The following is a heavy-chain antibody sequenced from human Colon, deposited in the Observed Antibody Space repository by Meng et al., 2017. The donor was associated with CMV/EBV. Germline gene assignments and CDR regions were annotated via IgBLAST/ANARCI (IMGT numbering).Heavy chain of an antibody. CDR3: ARVLLPTVLRFLEHRKIYGMDV. CDR2: ISYDRNKE. J-gene: IGHJ6*02. D-gene: IGHD3-3*01. CDR1: GFSFSSHS. Sequence: GESLKISCAASGFSFSSHSMHWVRQAPGKGLEWVATISYDRNKEYYPDSVKGRFTISRDNSKNTLYLQMNSLRVEDTAVYFCARVLLPTVLRFLEHRKIYGMDVWGQGTTVTVSS. V-gene: IGHV3-30-3*01.